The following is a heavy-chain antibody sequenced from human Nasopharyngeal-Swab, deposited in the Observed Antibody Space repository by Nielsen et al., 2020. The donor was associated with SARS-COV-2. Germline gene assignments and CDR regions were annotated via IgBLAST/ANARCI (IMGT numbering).Heavy chain of an antibody. D-gene: IGHD3-3*01. J-gene: IGHJ6*02. V-gene: IGHV3-21*01. CDR2: ISSSSSYI. CDR1: GFTFNNYN. CDR3: ARDGLDYDFWSAYFMAV. Sequence: GGSLRLSCAASGFTFNNYNFNWVRQAPGKGLEWVSSISSSSSYIYYADSVKGRFAISRDNAKNSLYLQMNSLRAEDTAVYYCARDGLDYDFWSAYFMAVWGPGTTVTVSS.